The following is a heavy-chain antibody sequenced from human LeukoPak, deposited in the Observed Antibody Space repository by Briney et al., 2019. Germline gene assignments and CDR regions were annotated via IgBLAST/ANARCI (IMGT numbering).Heavy chain of an antibody. Sequence: GGSLRLSCAASGFTFSNAWMSWVRQAPGKGLEWVAIIKQDASEKYYLDSVKGRFTISRDNAKNSLYLQMNSLRAEDTALYYCATSNWNDDRYFDYWGQGTLVTVSS. D-gene: IGHD1-1*01. CDR2: IKQDASEK. V-gene: IGHV3-7*01. CDR3: ATSNWNDDRYFDY. CDR1: GFTFSNAW. J-gene: IGHJ4*02.